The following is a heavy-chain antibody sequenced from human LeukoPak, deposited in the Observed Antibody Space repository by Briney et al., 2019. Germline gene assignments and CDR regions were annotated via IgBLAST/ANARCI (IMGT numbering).Heavy chain of an antibody. J-gene: IGHJ5*02. V-gene: IGHV1-2*02. D-gene: IGHD2-21*02. CDR2: INPNSGGT. CDR1: GYTFSSYG. CDR3: ARGRLLFHSAWFDP. Sequence: GASVKVSCKASGYTFSSYGFSWVRQAPGQGLEWMGWINPNSGGTNYAQKFQGRVTMTRDTSISTAYMELSRLRSDDTAVYYCARGRLLFHSAWFDPWGQGTLVTVSS.